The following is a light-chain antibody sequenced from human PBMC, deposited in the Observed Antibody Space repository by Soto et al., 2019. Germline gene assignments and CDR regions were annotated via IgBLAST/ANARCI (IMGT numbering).Light chain of an antibody. J-gene: IGKJ1*01. CDR2: GAS. Sequence: AIRMTQSPSSLSASAGDRVAIACRASQDVGRYLAWYQQKPGQAPKLLIYGASTLQSGVPSRFSGGGPGTDFTLTISCLQSEDFATYYCQHYKNYPWTFGQGTKVE. V-gene: IGKV1-8*01. CDR3: QHYKNYPWT. CDR1: QDVGRY.